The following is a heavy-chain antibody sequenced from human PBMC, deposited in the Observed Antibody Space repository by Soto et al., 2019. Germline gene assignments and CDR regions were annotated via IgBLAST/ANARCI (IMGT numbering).Heavy chain of an antibody. CDR1: GFTVSSNY. CDR3: ARVEGRSSWPAIDY. J-gene: IGHJ4*01. V-gene: IGHV3-66*01. D-gene: IGHD6-13*01. CDR2: IYSGGST. Sequence: EVQLVESGGGLVQPGGSLRLSCAASGFTVSSNYMSWVRQAPGKGLEWVSVIYSGGSTYYADSVKGRFTISRDNSKNTLYLQMNSLRAEDTAVYYCARVEGRSSWPAIDYWGQEPWSPSPQ.